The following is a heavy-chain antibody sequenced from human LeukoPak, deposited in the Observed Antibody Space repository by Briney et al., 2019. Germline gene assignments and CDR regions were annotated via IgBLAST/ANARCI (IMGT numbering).Heavy chain of an antibody. D-gene: IGHD3-16*01. V-gene: IGHV1-2*02. CDR2: INPNSGGT. Sequence: ASVKVSCKAPGYTFTGYYMHWVRQAPGQGLEWMGWINPNSGGTNYAQKFQGRVTMTRDTSISTAYMELSRLRSDDTAVYYCARDWAFVAYNWFDPWGQGTLVTVSS. CDR3: ARDWAFVAYNWFDP. CDR1: GYTFTGYY. J-gene: IGHJ5*02.